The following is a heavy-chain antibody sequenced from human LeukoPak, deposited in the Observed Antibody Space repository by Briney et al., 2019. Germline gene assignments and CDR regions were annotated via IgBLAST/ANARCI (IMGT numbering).Heavy chain of an antibody. V-gene: IGHV3-49*04. CDR2: IRSKVYGWTT. CDR3: TRFTIVGVVDAFDI. D-gene: IGHD3-3*01. J-gene: IGHJ3*02. Sequence: GRSLRLSCTASGFTFGDYAMSWVRQAPGKGLEWVGFIRSKVYGWTTEYAASVKVRFTISRDDSKSIAYPQMTSLKTEDAGVYYCTRFTIVGVVDAFDIWGQGTMVTVSS. CDR1: GFTFGDYA.